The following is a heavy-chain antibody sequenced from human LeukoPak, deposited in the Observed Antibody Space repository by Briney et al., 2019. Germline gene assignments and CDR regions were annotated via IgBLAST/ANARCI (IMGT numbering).Heavy chain of an antibody. CDR2: ISGTGGST. J-gene: IGHJ4*02. CDR3: AKDLPGTD. V-gene: IGHV3-23*01. CDR1: GFTFSSYA. Sequence: GGSLRLSCGASGFTFSSYAATWVRQAPGKGLEWVSTISGTGGSTFYADSVKGRFTVSRDYSNNTLFLQMNSLRVDDTAVYYCAKDLPGTDWGQGTLVTVSS.